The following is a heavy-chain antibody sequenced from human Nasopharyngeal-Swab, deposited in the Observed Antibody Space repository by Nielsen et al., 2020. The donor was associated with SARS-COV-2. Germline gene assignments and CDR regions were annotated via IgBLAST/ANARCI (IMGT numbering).Heavy chain of an antibody. D-gene: IGHD3-10*01. V-gene: IGHV3-48*02. J-gene: IGHJ4*02. Sequence: GGSLRLSCAASGFTFSSHSMNWVRQAPGKGLEWVSYISSSSSTIYYADSVKGRFTISRDNAKNSLYLQMNSLRDEDTAVYYCARGPLELLWFGELLDYWGQGTLVTVSS. CDR1: GFTFSSHS. CDR3: ARGPLELLWFGELLDY. CDR2: ISSSSSTI.